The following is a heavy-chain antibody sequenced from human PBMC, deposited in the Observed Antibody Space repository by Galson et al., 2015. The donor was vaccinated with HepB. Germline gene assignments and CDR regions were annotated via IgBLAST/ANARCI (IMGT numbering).Heavy chain of an antibody. CDR3: AREYSGSYFVYFDY. CDR2: IWYDGSNK. J-gene: IGHJ4*02. V-gene: IGHV3-33*01. CDR1: GFTFSSYG. Sequence: SLRLSCAASGFTFSSYGMHWVRQAPGKGLEWVAVIWYDGSNKYYADSVKGRFTISRDNSKNTLYLQMNSLRAEDTAVYYCAREYSGSYFVYFDYWGQGTLVTVSS. D-gene: IGHD1-26*01.